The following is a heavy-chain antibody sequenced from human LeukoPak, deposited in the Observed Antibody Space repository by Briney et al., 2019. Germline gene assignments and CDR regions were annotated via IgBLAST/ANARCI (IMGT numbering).Heavy chain of an antibody. CDR3: ARTSGYCSGGSCYRRWYFDY. CDR1: GGSISSSSYY. V-gene: IGHV4-39*07. CDR2: IYYSGST. Sequence: SETLSLTCTVSGGSISSSSYYWGWIRQPPGKGLEWIGSIYYSGSTYYNPSLKSRVTISVDTSKNQFSLKLSSVTAADTAVYYCARTSGYCSGGSCYRRWYFDYWGQGTLVTVSS. D-gene: IGHD2-15*01. J-gene: IGHJ4*02.